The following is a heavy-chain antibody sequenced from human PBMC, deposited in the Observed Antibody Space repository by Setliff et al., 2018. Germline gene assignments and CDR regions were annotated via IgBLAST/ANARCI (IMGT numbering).Heavy chain of an antibody. D-gene: IGHD2-21*02. CDR2: IRRNADNRAP. J-gene: IGHJ4*02. Sequence: GGSLRLSCAASGFTFSGSAVHWVRQASGKGLEWVGRIRRNADNRAPIYAASVKGRFTISRDDSKNTAYLQMNSLKIEDTAVYYCAGAGGNSDYFDHLGQGTLVTVSS. CDR1: GFTFSGSA. V-gene: IGHV3-73*01. CDR3: AGAGGNSDYFDH.